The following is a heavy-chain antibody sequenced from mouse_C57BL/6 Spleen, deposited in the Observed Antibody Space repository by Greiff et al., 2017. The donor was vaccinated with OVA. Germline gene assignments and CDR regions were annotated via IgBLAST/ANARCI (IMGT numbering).Heavy chain of an antibody. V-gene: IGHV1-55*01. CDR1: GYTFTSYW. CDR2: IYPGSGST. D-gene: IGHD1-1*01. J-gene: IGHJ2*01. CDR3: ARKGDGSYYFDY. Sequence: VQLQQPGAELVKPGASVKMSCKASGYTFTSYWITWVKQRPGQGLEWIGDIYPGSGSTNYNEKFKSKATLTVDPASSTAYMQLNSLTSEDYAVDNCARKGDGSYYFDYWGQGTTLTVSS.